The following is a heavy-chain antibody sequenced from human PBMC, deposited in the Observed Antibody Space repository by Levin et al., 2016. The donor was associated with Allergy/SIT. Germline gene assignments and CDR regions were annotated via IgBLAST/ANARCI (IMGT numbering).Heavy chain of an antibody. CDR2: IYYSGST. V-gene: IGHV4-59*08. D-gene: IGHD4-23*01. CDR1: GGSISSYY. J-gene: IGHJ4*02. CDR3: ARKGRYGGNSEFDY. Sequence: SETLSLTCTVSGGSISSYYWSWIRQPPGKGLEWIGYIYYSGSTNYNPSLKSRVTISVDTSKNQFSLKLSSVTAADTAVYYCARKGRYGGNSEFDYWGQGTLVTVSS.